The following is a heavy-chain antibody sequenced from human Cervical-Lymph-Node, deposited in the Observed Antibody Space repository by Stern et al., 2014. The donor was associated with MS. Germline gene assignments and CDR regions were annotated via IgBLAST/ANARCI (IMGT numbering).Heavy chain of an antibody. Sequence: EQLVQSGAEVKKPGSSAKVSCKASGGTFRSYAISWVRPAPGQGLEWMGGISPIFGTANYAQKFQGRVTITADESTSTAYMELSSLRSEDTAVYYCARRVSSSWGFDYWGQGTLVTVSS. CDR3: ARRVSSSWGFDY. D-gene: IGHD6-13*01. CDR1: GGTFRSYA. CDR2: ISPIFGTA. J-gene: IGHJ4*02. V-gene: IGHV1-69*01.